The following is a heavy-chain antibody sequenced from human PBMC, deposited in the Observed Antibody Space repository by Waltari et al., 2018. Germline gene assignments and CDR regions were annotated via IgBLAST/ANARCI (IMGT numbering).Heavy chain of an antibody. CDR3: ARMVSDSGWSVGYFDY. D-gene: IGHD6-19*01. V-gene: IGHV1-69*05. CDR1: GGTFRSYA. J-gene: IGHJ4*02. CDR2: IIPIFGTA. Sequence: QVQLVQSGAEVKKPGSSVKVSCKASGGTFRSYAISWVRQAPGQGLEWMGGIIPIFGTANYAQKLQGRVTMTTDTSTSTAYMELRSLRSDDTAVYYCARMVSDSGWSVGYFDYWGQGTLVTVSS.